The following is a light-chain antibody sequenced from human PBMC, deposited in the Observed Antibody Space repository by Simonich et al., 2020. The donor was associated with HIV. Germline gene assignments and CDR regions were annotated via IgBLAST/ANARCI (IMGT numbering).Light chain of an antibody. CDR3: SSYTGSSTWV. J-gene: IGLJ2*01. CDR2: DVR. Sequence: QSALTQPASVSGSPGQSITISCTGTSSDVGGYKYVSWYQHYPGKAPNLMIYDVRTRPSGVSSRFSGSKSGNTASLTISRLQAEDEADYYCSSYTGSSTWVFGGGTKLTVL. V-gene: IGLV2-14*03. CDR1: SSDVGGYKY.